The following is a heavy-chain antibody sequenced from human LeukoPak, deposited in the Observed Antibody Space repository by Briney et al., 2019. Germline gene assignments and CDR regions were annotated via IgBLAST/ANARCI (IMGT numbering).Heavy chain of an antibody. J-gene: IGHJ4*02. Sequence: GRSLRLSCAASGFTFSSYAMHWVRQAPGKGLEWVAVISYDGSNKYYADSVKGRFTISRDNSKNTLYLQMNSLRAEDTAVYYCARVSGGSGYWGQGTLVTVSS. D-gene: IGHD3-10*02. CDR3: ARVSGGSGY. CDR2: ISYDGSNK. V-gene: IGHV3-30*04. CDR1: GFTFSSYA.